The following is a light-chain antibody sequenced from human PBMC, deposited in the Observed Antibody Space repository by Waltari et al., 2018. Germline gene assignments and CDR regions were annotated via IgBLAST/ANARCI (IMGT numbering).Light chain of an antibody. CDR3: MQALQTFT. V-gene: IGKV3-20*01. Sequence: EIVLTQSPGTLSLSPGERATLSCRASQSVSSSYLAWYQQKPGQAPRLLIYGASSRATGIPDRFSGSGSGTDFTLRISRVEAEDVGVHYCMQALQTFTFGPGTKVDIK. CDR2: GAS. CDR1: QSVSSSY. J-gene: IGKJ3*01.